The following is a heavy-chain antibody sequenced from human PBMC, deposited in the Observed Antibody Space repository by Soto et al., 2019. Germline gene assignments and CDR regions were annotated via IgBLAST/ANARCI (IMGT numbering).Heavy chain of an antibody. CDR2: INDSGST. CDR3: ARGRGIFGEVTPFDY. CDR1: GGSFSGYY. Sequence: QVQLQQWGAGLLKPSETLSLTCAVYGGSFSGYYWSWIRQPPGKGLGWIGAINDSGSTKYNPPLKTRHTFSVDTSTNQLSLKRSSVTAADPAVYYCARGRGIFGEVTPFDYWGQGTLVTVSS. V-gene: IGHV4-34*01. D-gene: IGHD3-3*01. J-gene: IGHJ4*02.